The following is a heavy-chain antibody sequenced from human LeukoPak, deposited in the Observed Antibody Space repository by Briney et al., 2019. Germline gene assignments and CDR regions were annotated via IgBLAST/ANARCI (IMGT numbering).Heavy chain of an antibody. CDR1: GITFRSYW. Sequence: GGSLRLSCAASGITFRSYWMHWVRQAPGKGLVWVSRINTDGSSTSYADSVKGRFTISRDNAKNTLYLQMNSLRAEDTAVYYCARSHTLSSSVDYWGQGTLVTVSS. CDR3: ARSHTLSSSVDY. V-gene: IGHV3-74*01. D-gene: IGHD6-6*01. CDR2: INTDGSST. J-gene: IGHJ4*02.